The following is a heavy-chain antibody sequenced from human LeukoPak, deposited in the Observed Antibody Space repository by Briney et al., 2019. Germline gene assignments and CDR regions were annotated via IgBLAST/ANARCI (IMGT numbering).Heavy chain of an antibody. D-gene: IGHD3-22*01. CDR3: ARVDRSSGYSPPFDY. CDR1: GFTFSNYW. CDR2: IKQDGSEK. Sequence: GGSLRLSCAASGFTFSNYWMSWVRQAPGKGLEWVANIKQDGSEKYYVDSVKGRFTISRDNAKNSLYLQMNSLRAEDTAVYYCARVDRSSGYSPPFDYWGQGTLVTVSS. V-gene: IGHV3-7*01. J-gene: IGHJ4*02.